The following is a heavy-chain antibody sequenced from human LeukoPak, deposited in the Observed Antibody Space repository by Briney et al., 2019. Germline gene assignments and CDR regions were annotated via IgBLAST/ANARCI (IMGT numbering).Heavy chain of an antibody. CDR3: GRVGGRSKAAKGDAFDI. D-gene: IGHD6-6*01. CDR2: ISSGSTYM. Sequence: GGSLRLSCAASGLTFSSYSMNWVRQAPGKGLEWISSISSGSTYMYYADSVKGRFTISRDNAKNSMYLQMNSLRAEDTAVYYCGRVGGRSKAAKGDAFDIWGQGTMVTVSS. CDR1: GLTFSSYS. J-gene: IGHJ3*02. V-gene: IGHV3-21*01.